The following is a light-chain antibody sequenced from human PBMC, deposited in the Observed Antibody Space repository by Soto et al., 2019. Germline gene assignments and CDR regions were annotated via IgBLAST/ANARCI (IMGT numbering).Light chain of an antibody. CDR3: QQYNNSPPLT. CDR1: QSVSSN. CDR2: GAS. V-gene: IGKV3-15*01. Sequence: EIVMTQSPATLSVSPGERATLSCRASQSVSSNLAWYQQKPGQGPRLLIYGASTRATGIPARFSASRSGTESALTIISLQSEDFAVYYCQQYNNSPPLTFGGGPKVEIK. J-gene: IGKJ4*01.